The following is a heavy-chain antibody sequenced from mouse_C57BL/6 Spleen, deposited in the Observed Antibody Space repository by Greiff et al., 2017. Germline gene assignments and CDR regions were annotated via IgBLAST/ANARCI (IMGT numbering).Heavy chain of an antibody. CDR3: ARDSYYGSSSWDY. V-gene: IGHV5-4*01. CDR1: GFTFSSYA. CDR2: ISDGGSYT. Sequence: EVQLVESGGGLVKPGGSLKLSCAASGFTFSSYAMSWVRQTPEKRLEWVATISDGGSYTYYPDNVKGRFTISRDNAKNNLYLQMSHLKSEDTAMYYCARDSYYGSSSWDYWGQGTTLTVSS. D-gene: IGHD1-1*01. J-gene: IGHJ2*01.